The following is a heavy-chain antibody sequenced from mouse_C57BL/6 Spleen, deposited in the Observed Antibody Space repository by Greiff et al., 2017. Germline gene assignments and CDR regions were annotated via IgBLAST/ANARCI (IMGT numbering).Heavy chain of an antibody. CDR2: IRNKANNHAT. D-gene: IGHD2-12*01. J-gene: IGHJ3*01. CDR3: TRRTVVTRFAY. Sequence: EVQLVESGGGLVQPGGSMKLSCAASGFTFSDAWMDWVRQSPEKGLEWVAEIRNKANNHATYYAESVKGRFTISRDDSKSSVYLQMNSLRAEDTGIYYCTRRTVVTRFAYWGQGTLVTVSA. V-gene: IGHV6-6*01. CDR1: GFTFSDAW.